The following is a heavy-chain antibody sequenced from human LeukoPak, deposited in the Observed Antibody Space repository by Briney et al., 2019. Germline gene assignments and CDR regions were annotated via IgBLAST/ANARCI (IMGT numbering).Heavy chain of an antibody. CDR3: ASSRRSWTMNY. D-gene: IGHD6-13*01. Sequence: SETLSLTCTVSGGSISSGTYYWGWIRQPPGKGLEWIGSIYYTGSTYYNPSLKSRVTISVDTSKNQFSLKLSSVTAADTAVYYCASSRRSWTMNYWGQGTLVTVSS. CDR2: IYYTGST. CDR1: GGSISSGTYY. J-gene: IGHJ4*02. V-gene: IGHV4-39*01.